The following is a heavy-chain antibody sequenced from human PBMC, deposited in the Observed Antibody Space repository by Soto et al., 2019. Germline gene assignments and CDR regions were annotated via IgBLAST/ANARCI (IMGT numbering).Heavy chain of an antibody. CDR3: ARSFGWYAIDY. J-gene: IGHJ4*02. CDR2: ISHSGTV. V-gene: IGHV4-4*02. D-gene: IGHD6-19*01. Sequence: QVLLQEPGPGLVQPSGTLSLSCAVSGGPISSGYFWGWVRQPPGKGLEWLGDISHSGTVNYNPSLKSRVTISMDKSKSQFSLKLNSVTAADTAVYYCARSFGWYAIDYWGQGILVIVSS. CDR1: GGPISSGYF.